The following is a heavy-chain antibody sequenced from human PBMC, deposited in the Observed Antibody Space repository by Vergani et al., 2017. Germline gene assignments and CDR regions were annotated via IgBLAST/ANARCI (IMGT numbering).Heavy chain of an antibody. CDR2: ISYDGSNK. V-gene: IGHV3-30*14. J-gene: IGHJ5*02. D-gene: IGHD3-9*01. CDR1: GFTFSSYA. Sequence: QVQLVESGGGVVQPGRSLRLSCAASGFTFSSYAMHWVRQAPGKGLEWVAVISYDGSNKYYADSVKGRFTISRDNSKNTLYLQMNSLRAADTAVYYCARALSTLRYFDWPRFDPWGQGTLVTVSS. CDR3: ARALSTLRYFDWPRFDP.